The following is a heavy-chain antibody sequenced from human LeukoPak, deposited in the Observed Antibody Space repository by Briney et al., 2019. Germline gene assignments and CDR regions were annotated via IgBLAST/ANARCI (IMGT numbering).Heavy chain of an antibody. D-gene: IGHD5-18*01. J-gene: IGHJ5*02. Sequence: SETLSLTCTVSGGSISSHYWSWIRRPPGKGLEWIGYIYYSGSTNYNPSLKSRVTISVDTSKNQFSLKLTSVTAADTAVYYCARYGYRYAGNWFDPWGRGTLVTVSS. CDR1: GGSISSHY. V-gene: IGHV4-59*11. CDR2: IYYSGST. CDR3: ARYGYRYAGNWFDP.